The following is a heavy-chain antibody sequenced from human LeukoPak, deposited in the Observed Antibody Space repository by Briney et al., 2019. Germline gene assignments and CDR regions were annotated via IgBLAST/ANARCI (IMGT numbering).Heavy chain of an antibody. CDR1: GYTFTSYY. CDR2: IIPIFGTA. Sequence: ASAKVSCKASGYTFTSYYMHWVRQAPGQGLEWMGGIIPIFGTANYAQKFQGRVTITADESTSTAYMELSSLRSEDTAVYYCASTVTTKDWFDPWGQGTLVTVSS. J-gene: IGHJ5*02. CDR3: ASTVTTKDWFDP. V-gene: IGHV1-69*13. D-gene: IGHD4-17*01.